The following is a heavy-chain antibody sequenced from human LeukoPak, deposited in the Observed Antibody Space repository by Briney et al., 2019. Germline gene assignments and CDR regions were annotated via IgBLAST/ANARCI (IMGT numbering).Heavy chain of an antibody. Sequence: SVKVSCKASGGTFSSYAISWVRQAPGQGFEWMGGIIPIFGTANYAQKFRGRVTITADKSTSTAYMELSSLRSEDTAVYYCAIAVAGFDAFDIWGQGTMVTVSS. CDR3: AIAVAGFDAFDI. V-gene: IGHV1-69*06. D-gene: IGHD6-19*01. CDR2: IIPIFGTA. CDR1: GGTFSSYA. J-gene: IGHJ3*02.